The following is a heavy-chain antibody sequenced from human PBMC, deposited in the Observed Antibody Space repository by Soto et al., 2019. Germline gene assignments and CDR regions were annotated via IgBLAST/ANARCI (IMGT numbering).Heavy chain of an antibody. J-gene: IGHJ4*02. CDR3: AREGPYYYDSSGYYLDY. CDR2: IFSIFGTA. CDR1: GFTFTSSA. D-gene: IGHD3-22*01. V-gene: IGHV1-69*13. Sequence: SVKVSCKASGFTFTSSAVRWVRQARGQRFEWIGGIFSIFGTANYAQKFQGRVTITADESTSTAYMELSSLRSEDTAVYYCAREGPYYYDSSGYYLDYWGQGTLVTVSS.